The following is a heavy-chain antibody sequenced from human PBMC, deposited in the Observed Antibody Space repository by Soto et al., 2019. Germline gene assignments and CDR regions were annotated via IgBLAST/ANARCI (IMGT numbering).Heavy chain of an antibody. J-gene: IGHJ4*02. CDR1: GFTFSSYA. CDR3: ARDLGWSAAPSFFDY. Sequence: EVQLVESGGGLVQPGGSLRLSCAASGFTFSSYAMHWVRQAPGKGLEYVSAISSNGGSTYYANSVKGRFTISRDNSKNTLYLQMGSLRAEDMAVYYCARDLGWSAAPSFFDYWGQGSLVTVS. V-gene: IGHV3-64*01. D-gene: IGHD6-13*01. CDR2: ISSNGGST.